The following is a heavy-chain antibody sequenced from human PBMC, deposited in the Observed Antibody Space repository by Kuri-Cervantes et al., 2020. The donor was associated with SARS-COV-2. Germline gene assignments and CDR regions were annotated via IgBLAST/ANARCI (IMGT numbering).Heavy chain of an antibody. J-gene: IGHJ4*02. CDR2: IIPIFGTA. CDR3: AHVEMATNHGEYYFDY. D-gene: IGHD5-24*01. V-gene: IGHV1-69*05. Sequence: SVKVSCKASGGTFSSYAISWVRQAPGQGLEWMGGIIPIFGTANYAQKFQGRVTITTDESTSTAYMELGSLRSEDTAVYYCAHVEMATNHGEYYFDYWGQGTLVTVSS. CDR1: GGTFSSYA.